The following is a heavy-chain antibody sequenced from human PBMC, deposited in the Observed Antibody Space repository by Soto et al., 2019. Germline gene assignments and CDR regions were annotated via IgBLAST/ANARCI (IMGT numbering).Heavy chain of an antibody. CDR2: FNHSGST. Sequence: SETLSLTWTVSGGSISNGGYCWNWIRQHPGKGLEWIGEFNHSGSTNYNPSLKSRVTISVDTSKNQFSLKLSSVTAADTAVYYCARLLAPEYSSGYGIGYWGQGTLVTVSS. CDR1: GGSISNGGYC. D-gene: IGHD3-22*01. J-gene: IGHJ4*02. V-gene: IGHV4-31*02. CDR3: ARLLAPEYSSGYGIGY.